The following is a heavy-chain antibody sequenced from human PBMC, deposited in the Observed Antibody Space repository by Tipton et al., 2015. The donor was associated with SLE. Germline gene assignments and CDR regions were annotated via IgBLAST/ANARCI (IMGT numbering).Heavy chain of an antibody. CDR3: ARGRVPNT. V-gene: IGHV4-59*01. Sequence: TLSLTCTVSGASISTYYWSWIRQPPGKGLEWIGYIYYSGRTNNNPSLQSRVTISVDTSKNQLSLKMRSVTAADTAVYYCARGRVPNTWGQGTLVTVST. J-gene: IGHJ5*02. CDR1: GASISTYY. CDR2: IYYSGRT.